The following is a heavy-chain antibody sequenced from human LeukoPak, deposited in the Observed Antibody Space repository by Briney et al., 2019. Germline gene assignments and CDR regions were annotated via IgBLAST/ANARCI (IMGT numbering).Heavy chain of an antibody. Sequence: GGSLRLSCAASGFTFSSYAMSWVSQARGEGMEWVSTISGSGAYTYYADSVKGRFTISRDNSKNTLYLQMNSLRAEDTAVYYCAKYFASGSYYKLPHWGQGTLVTVSS. CDR3: AKYFASGSYYKLPH. D-gene: IGHD3-10*01. V-gene: IGHV3-23*01. J-gene: IGHJ1*01. CDR1: GFTFSSYA. CDR2: ISGSGAYT.